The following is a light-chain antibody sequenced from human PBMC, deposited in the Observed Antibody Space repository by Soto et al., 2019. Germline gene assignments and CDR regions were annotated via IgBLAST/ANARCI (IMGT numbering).Light chain of an antibody. CDR3: QQLFDSPIT. J-gene: IGKJ5*01. CDR2: KAS. CDR1: QGISSY. Sequence: AIRMTQSPSSLSASTGDRVTITCRASQGISSYLAWYQQKPGKAPKLLIYKASTLKSGVPSRFSATVSGTEFSLTITSLQPEDFATYYCQQLFDSPITFGQGTRLEIK. V-gene: IGKV1-8*01.